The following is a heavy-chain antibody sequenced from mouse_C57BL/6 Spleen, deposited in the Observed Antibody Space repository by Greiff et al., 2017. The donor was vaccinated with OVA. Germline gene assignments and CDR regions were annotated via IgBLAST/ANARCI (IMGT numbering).Heavy chain of an antibody. CDR2: IYPGSGST. CDR3: ARGNTYYYAMDY. V-gene: IGHV1-55*01. CDR1: GYTFTSYW. D-gene: IGHD2-1*01. J-gene: IGHJ4*01. Sequence: QVQLQQSGAELVKPGASVKMSCKASGYTFTSYWITWVKQRPGQGLEWIGDIYPGSGSTNYNEKLKSKATLTVDTSSSTAYMQLSSLTSEDSAVYYCARGNTYYYAMDYWGQGTSVTVSS.